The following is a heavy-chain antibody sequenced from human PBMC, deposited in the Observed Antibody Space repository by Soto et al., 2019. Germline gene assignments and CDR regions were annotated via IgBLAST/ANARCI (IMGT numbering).Heavy chain of an antibody. V-gene: IGHV1-2*04. Sequence: ASVKVSCKASGYTFTGYYMHWVRQAPGQGLEWMGWINPNSGGTNYAQKFQGWVTMTRDTSISTAYMELSRLRSDDTAVYYCARGGPMTTVTPGSYYMDVWGKGTTVTVSS. J-gene: IGHJ6*03. D-gene: IGHD4-17*01. CDR2: INPNSGGT. CDR1: GYTFTGYY. CDR3: ARGGPMTTVTPGSYYMDV.